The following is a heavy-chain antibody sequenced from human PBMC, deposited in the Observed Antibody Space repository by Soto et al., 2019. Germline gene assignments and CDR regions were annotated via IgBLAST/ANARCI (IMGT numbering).Heavy chain of an antibody. V-gene: IGHV3-33*01. Sequence: QVQLVGSGGGVVQPGRSVRLSCAASGFTFSSYGMHWVRQAPGKGLEWVAVIWYDGSKKYYADSVKGRFTIARDNSKNTLYLHMNSLRDEDTAVYYCARDSSAYDYVWAAYFDYWGQGTLVTVSS. J-gene: IGHJ4*02. D-gene: IGHD3-16*01. CDR2: IWYDGSKK. CDR1: GFTFSSYG. CDR3: ARDSSAYDYVWAAYFDY.